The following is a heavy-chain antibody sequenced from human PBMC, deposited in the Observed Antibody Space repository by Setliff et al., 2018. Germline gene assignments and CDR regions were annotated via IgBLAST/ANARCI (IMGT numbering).Heavy chain of an antibody. D-gene: IGHD3-9*01. Sequence: PSETLSLTCAVYGGSFSGYYWSWIRQPPGKGLEWIGEINHSGSTNYNPSLKSRVTISVDTSKNQFSLKLSSVTAADTAVYYCAKVDQFDLEGLDYWGQGALVTVSS. J-gene: IGHJ4*02. CDR2: INHSGST. V-gene: IGHV4-34*01. CDR1: GGSFSGYY. CDR3: AKVDQFDLEGLDY.